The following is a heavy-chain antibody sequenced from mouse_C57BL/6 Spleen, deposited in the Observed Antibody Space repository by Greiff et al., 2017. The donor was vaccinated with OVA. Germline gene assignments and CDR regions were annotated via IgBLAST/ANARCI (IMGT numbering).Heavy chain of an antibody. D-gene: IGHD2-2*01. CDR1: GYTFTSYW. CDR2: IYPGSGST. J-gene: IGHJ1*03. Sequence: VQLQQPGAELVKPGASVKMSCKASGYTFTSYWITWVKQRPGQGLEWIGDIYPGSGSTNYNEKFKSKATLTVDTSSSTAYMQLSSLTSEDSSVYYCARYGYDDWYFDVWGTGTTVTVSS. CDR3: ARYGYDDWYFDV. V-gene: IGHV1-55*01.